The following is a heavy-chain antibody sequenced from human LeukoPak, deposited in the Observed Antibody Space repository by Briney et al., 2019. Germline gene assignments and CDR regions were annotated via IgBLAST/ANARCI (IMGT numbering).Heavy chain of an antibody. V-gene: IGHV4-39*01. CDR2: MYYSGTT. J-gene: IGHJ4*02. D-gene: IGHD6-19*01. CDR3: ARPLYSSGWYS. CDR1: GGSIRSSSYY. Sequence: SETLSLTCNVSGGSIRSSSYYWGWIRQSPGKGLEWIGSMYYSGTTYYNPSLKSRVTISEDTSNNQFSLRLSSVTAADTAVYYCARPLYSSGWYSWGQGTLVTVSS.